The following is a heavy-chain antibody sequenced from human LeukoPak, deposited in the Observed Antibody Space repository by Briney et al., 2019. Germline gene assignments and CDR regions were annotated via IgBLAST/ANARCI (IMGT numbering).Heavy chain of an antibody. D-gene: IGHD6-13*01. V-gene: IGHV3-21*01. CDR3: ARVVAAAGTDY. CDR2: ISSSSSYI. CDR1: GFTVSSNS. Sequence: GGSLRLSCTVSGFTVSSNSMSWVRQAPGKGLEWVSSISSSSSYIYYADSVKGRFTISRDNAKNSLYLQMNSLRAEDTAVYYCARVVAAAGTDYWGQGTLVTVSS. J-gene: IGHJ4*02.